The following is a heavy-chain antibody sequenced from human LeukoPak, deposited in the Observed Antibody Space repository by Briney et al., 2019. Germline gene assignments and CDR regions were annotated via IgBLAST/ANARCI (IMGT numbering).Heavy chain of an antibody. CDR1: GFTFHKSA. D-gene: IGHD6-13*01. CDR3: AKDGEQQLVVWWD. V-gene: IGHV3-23*01. CDR2: ISGSGGST. J-gene: IGHJ4*02. Sequence: PGGSLRLSCAASGFTFHKSAMNWVRQAPGKGLEWVSAISGSGGSTYYADSVKGRFTISRDNSKNTLYLQMNSLRAEDTAVYYCAKDGEQQLVVWWDWGQGTLVTVSS.